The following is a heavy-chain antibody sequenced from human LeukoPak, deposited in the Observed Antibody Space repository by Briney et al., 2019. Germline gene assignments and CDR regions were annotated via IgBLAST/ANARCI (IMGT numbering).Heavy chain of an antibody. CDR3: ARDEAAGTSRKYYYYYGMDV. CDR2: ISAYNGNT. V-gene: IGHV1-18*01. CDR1: GYTFTSYG. J-gene: IGHJ6*02. Sequence: ASVKVSCKASGYTFTSYGISWVRQAPGQGLEWMGWISAYNGNTNYAQKLQGRVTMTTDTSTSTAYMELRSLRSDDTAVYYCARDEAAGTSRKYYYYYGMDVWGQGTTVTVSS. D-gene: IGHD6-13*01.